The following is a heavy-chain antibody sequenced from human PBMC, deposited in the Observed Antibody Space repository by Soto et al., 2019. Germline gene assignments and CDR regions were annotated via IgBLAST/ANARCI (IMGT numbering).Heavy chain of an antibody. CDR2: ALYDGSNK. CDR3: ARGKAVNDY. V-gene: IGHV3-33*01. J-gene: IGHJ4*02. D-gene: IGHD4-17*01. Sequence: QVQLVESGGGVVQPGRSLRLSCAASGFTFSSYGMHWVSQDPGKGLEWVAVALYDGSNKYYADSVKGQFTISRENSKSTMYLKMSRLREEDTAVYYCARGKAVNDYWGQGTLFTVSS. CDR1: GFTFSSYG.